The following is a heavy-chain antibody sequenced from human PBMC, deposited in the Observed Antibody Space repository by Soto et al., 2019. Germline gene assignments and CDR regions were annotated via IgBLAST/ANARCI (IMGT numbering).Heavy chain of an antibody. J-gene: IGHJ6*02. V-gene: IGHV1-8*01. Sequence: QVQLVQSGAEVKKPGASVKVSCKASGYTFTSYDINWVRQATGQGLEWMGWMSPNSGNTGYAQKFQGRVTMTRNTSISTAYMELSSLRSEDTAVYYCARFDYGVLYYGMDVWGQGTTVTVSS. CDR2: MSPNSGNT. D-gene: IGHD4-17*01. CDR3: ARFDYGVLYYGMDV. CDR1: GYTFTSYD.